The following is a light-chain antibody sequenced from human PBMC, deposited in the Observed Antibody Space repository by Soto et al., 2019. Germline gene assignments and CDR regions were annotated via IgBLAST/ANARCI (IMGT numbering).Light chain of an antibody. Sequence: EIVMTQSPATLSVSPGERATLSCRASQSVSSNLAWYQQKPGQAPRLLIYGASTRATGIPARFSGSGSGTEFTLTISSLQSEDFAVYYCQQHNNWPQFGQGTKVDIK. V-gene: IGKV3-15*01. CDR1: QSVSSN. CDR3: QQHNNWPQ. CDR2: GAS. J-gene: IGKJ1*01.